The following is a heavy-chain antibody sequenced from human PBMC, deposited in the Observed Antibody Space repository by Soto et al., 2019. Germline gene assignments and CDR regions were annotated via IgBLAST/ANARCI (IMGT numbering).Heavy chain of an antibody. D-gene: IGHD6-13*01. V-gene: IGHV4-39*01. CDR3: ASIAAPGTTHFDY. J-gene: IGHJ4*02. Sequence: QLQLQESGPGLLRPSETLSLTCTVSGGSIGSSSYYWGWIRQPPGKGLEWSGNIYYSGNTFYNPSLKSRVTISVDTSKNQLYLHLSSVTAADTAIFYCASIAAPGTTHFDYWGQGTLVTVSS. CDR2: IYYSGNT. CDR1: GGSIGSSSYY.